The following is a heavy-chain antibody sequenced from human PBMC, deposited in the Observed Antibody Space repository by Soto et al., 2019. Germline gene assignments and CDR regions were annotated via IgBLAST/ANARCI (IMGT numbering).Heavy chain of an antibody. Sequence: PGGSLRLSCAASGFTFDDYAMHWVRQAPGKGLEWVSGINWNSGSIGYADSVKGRFTNSRDNAKNSVFLQMSSLRAEDTALYYCVKGPSHAIFLRYFDYWGQGTLVTVSS. CDR2: INWNSGSI. CDR3: VKGPSHAIFLRYFDY. V-gene: IGHV3-9*01. CDR1: GFTFDDYA. J-gene: IGHJ4*02. D-gene: IGHD2-15*01.